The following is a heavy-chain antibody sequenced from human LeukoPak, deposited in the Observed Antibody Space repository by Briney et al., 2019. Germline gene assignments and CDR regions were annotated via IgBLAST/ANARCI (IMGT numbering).Heavy chain of an antibody. J-gene: IGHJ4*02. CDR1: GFTFSGYE. CDR3: LCRGVYDASGSKNDH. V-gene: IGHV3-48*03. D-gene: IGHD2-8*01. CDR2: ISSGGSSL. Sequence: GGSLRLSCAASGFTFSGYEMIWVRQGPGKGLEWVLYISSGGSSLFYADSVKGRFTISRDNAKNSLYLQMNSLRGEDTAVYYCLCRGVYDASGSKNDHWGQGTLVTVSS.